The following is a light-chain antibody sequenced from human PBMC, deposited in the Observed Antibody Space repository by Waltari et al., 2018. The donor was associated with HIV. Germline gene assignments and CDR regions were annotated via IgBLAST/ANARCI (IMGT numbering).Light chain of an antibody. CDR3: GAWDSSLSAYV. J-gene: IGLJ1*01. CDR2: ENN. V-gene: IGLV1-51*01. CDR1: RSNLADNH. Sequence: QSVLTQPPSVSAAPGQKLIITCSGGRSNLADNHVSWYLQLPGTAPKLLIYENNKQFSGIPDRLSGSKSGTSATLAITGVQPGDEADYFCGAWDSSLSAYVFGSGTRVTVL.